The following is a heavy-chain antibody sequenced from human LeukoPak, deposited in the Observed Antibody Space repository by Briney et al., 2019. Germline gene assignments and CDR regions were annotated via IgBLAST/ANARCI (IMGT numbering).Heavy chain of an antibody. Sequence: PGGSLRLSCAVSGFTFSDFWMNWVRRSTGKGLEWVASINQNGGETSYVDSVKGRFTISRDNPKNSLYLQMSSLRAEDTAVYYCARDGTAPGLYFDLWGQGTLVTVSS. CDR1: GFTFSDFW. D-gene: IGHD6-13*01. CDR3: ARDGTAPGLYFDL. J-gene: IGHJ4*01. CDR2: INQNGGET. V-gene: IGHV3-7*01.